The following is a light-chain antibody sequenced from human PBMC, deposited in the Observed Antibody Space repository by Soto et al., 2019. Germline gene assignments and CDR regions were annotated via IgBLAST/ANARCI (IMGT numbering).Light chain of an antibody. CDR1: QSVSSY. CDR3: QQRSNWPSLS. V-gene: IGKV3-11*01. Sequence: EIVLTQSPATLSLSPGERATLSCRASQSVSSYFAWYQQKPGQAPRLLIYDASNRATGIPTRFSGRGSGTDCTLTINRLEDEDFAVYYYQQRSNWPSLSCGGGTKVEIK. J-gene: IGKJ4*01. CDR2: DAS.